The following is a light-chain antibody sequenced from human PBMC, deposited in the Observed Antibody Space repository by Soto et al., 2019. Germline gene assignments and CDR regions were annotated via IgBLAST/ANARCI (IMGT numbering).Light chain of an antibody. J-gene: IGKJ2*01. V-gene: IGKV2-28*01. CDR1: QMLLHSNGNNF. Sequence: EIVMSQSPPSLTVTPGEPASISCRCSQMLLHSNGNNFLDWYLQKPGQSPQLLIYLGFNRASGVPDRVSGSGAGTDFTLKISRVEAEDVGVYYCMQALQTPYTFGPGTKLEIK. CDR2: LGF. CDR3: MQALQTPYT.